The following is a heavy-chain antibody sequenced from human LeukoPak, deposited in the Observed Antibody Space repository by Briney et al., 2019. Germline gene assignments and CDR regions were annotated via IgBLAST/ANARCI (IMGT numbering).Heavy chain of an antibody. CDR1: GYSFNSYW. Sequence: GESLKISCKGSGYSFNSYWIGWVRQMPGKGLEWMEFIYPSDSDTRYSPSFQGQVTISADKSISTAYLQWSSLKASDTAMYYCARRYCSNSCYQMDIWGQGTTVTVSS. D-gene: IGHD2-2*01. CDR2: IYPSDSDT. J-gene: IGHJ6*02. V-gene: IGHV5-51*01. CDR3: ARRYCSNSCYQMDI.